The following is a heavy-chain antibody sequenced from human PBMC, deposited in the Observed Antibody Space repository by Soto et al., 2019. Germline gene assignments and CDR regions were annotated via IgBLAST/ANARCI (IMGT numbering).Heavy chain of an antibody. CDR2: IYYSGST. J-gene: IGHJ4*02. CDR1: GGSISSGGYC. V-gene: IGHV4-31*03. D-gene: IGHD2-15*01. Sequence: QVQLQESGPGLVKPSKTLSLTCTVSGGSISSGGYCWSWIRQHPGKGLEWIGYIYYSGSTYYNPSHNRRDTTCVDTSKNDYSLELSWVTGADTAVYCCAIDGGVGSSGCDSWGQGTLVTVSS. CDR3: AIDGGVGSSGCDS.